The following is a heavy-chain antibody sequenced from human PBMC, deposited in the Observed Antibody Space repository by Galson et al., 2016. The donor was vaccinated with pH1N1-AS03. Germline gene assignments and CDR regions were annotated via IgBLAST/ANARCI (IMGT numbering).Heavy chain of an antibody. J-gene: IGHJ4*02. CDR1: GFGFSNSG. D-gene: IGHD6-19*01. Sequence: SLRLSCAASGFGFSNSGFHWVRQPPGKGLEWVAFIRFDGSVKFYADSVKGRFTISRDDSKNTVYLQMHSLRPDDTALYYCAKRGVPVAGTGVDYWGQGTLVTVSS. V-gene: IGHV3-30*02. CDR3: AKRGVPVAGTGVDY. CDR2: IRFDGSVK.